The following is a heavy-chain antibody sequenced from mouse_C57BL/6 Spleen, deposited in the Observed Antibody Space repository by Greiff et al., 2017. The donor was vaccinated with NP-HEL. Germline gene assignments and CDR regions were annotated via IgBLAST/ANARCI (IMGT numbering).Heavy chain of an antibody. D-gene: IGHD2-4*01. CDR1: GYSITSGYY. CDR2: ISYDGSN. CDR3: AREEDYDEEGYAMDY. Sequence: ESGPGLVKPSQSLSLTCSVTGYSITSGYYWNWIRQFPGNKLEWMGYISYDGSNNYNPSLKNRISITRDTSKNQFFLKLNSVTTEDTATYYCAREEDYDEEGYAMDYWGQGTSVTVSS. V-gene: IGHV3-6*01. J-gene: IGHJ4*01.